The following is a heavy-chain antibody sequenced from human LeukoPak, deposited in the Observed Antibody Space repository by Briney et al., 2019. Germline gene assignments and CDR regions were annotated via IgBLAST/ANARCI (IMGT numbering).Heavy chain of an antibody. D-gene: IGHD3-10*01. CDR1: GGSFSGYY. J-gene: IGHJ5*01. Sequence: SSETLSLTCVVSGGSFSGYYWSWIRQPSGKGLERIGEINNSGSTNYNPSLKSRVTISVDTSKNQFSLKLSSVNAADTAVYYCTRQPKSCTPGVFVTGKACWFDSWGQGTLVTVSS. CDR3: TRQPKSCTPGVFVTGKACWFDS. V-gene: IGHV4-34*01. CDR2: INNSGST.